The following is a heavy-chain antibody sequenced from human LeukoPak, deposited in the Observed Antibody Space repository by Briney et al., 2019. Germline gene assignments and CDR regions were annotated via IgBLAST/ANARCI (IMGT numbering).Heavy chain of an antibody. J-gene: IGHJ4*02. CDR3: ARASSRYCSSTSCYGCDY. CDR1: GFTFSSYA. Sequence: GGSLRLSCAASGFTFSSYAMHWVRQGPGKGRGWGAVISYDGSNKYYADSVKCRFTISRDNSKNTLYLQMNSLRAEDTAVYYCARASSRYCSSTSCYGCDYWGQGTLVTVSS. CDR2: ISYDGSNK. V-gene: IGHV3-30*04. D-gene: IGHD2-2*01.